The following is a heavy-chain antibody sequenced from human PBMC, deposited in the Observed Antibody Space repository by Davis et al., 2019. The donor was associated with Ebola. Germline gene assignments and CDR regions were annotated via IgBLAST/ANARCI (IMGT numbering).Heavy chain of an antibody. CDR2: TQNSGSP. J-gene: IGHJ4*02. D-gene: IGHD1-14*01. Sequence: SETLSLTCSVSGGSISSYYWSWIRQPPGKGLEWVGCTQNSGSPIYNPSLKSRVTLSVDRSTNQFSLKLTSVTAADTAVYYCASLVTTGTQFDYWGPGTLVTVSS. V-gene: IGHV4-4*09. CDR3: ASLVTTGTQFDY. CDR1: GGSISSYY.